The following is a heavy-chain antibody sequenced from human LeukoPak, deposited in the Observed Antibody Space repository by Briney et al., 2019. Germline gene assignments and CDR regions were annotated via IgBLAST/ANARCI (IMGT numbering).Heavy chain of an antibody. J-gene: IGHJ6*02. CDR1: GFTFDDYA. CDR3: AKDLGSAITSALVLDV. Sequence: GRSLRLSCTVSGFTFDDYAMHWVRHTPGKGLEWVSGITWNRDKIGYGDSVKGRFTISRDNVKNVLYLQMNSLRPEDTALYYCAKDLGSAITSALVLDVWGQGTTVTVSS. V-gene: IGHV3-9*01. D-gene: IGHD2-15*01. CDR2: ITWNRDKI.